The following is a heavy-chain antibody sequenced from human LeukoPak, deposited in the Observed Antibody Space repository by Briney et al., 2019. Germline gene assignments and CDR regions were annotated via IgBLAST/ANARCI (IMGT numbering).Heavy chain of an antibody. Sequence: GGSLRLSCAVSGFTLSSYNMNWVRQAPGKGLEWVSYIRNSGNTIYYADSVKGRFTISRDPAKNSLYLQMNSLRAEDTAVYYCARDSPIDYWGQGTLVTVSS. CDR1: GFTLSSYN. J-gene: IGHJ4*02. V-gene: IGHV3-48*01. CDR2: IRNSGNTI. CDR3: ARDSPIDY.